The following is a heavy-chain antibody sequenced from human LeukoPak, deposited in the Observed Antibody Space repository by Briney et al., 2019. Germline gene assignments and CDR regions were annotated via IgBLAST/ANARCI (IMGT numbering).Heavy chain of an antibody. CDR2: INHSGST. CDR1: GGSFSGSD. J-gene: IGHJ3*02. Sequence: SETLSLTCAVYGGSFSGSDCSWIRQPPGKGLEWIGEINHSGSTNYNPSLKSRVTISVDTSKKQFSLKLSSVTAADTAVYYCARGGRKQLVRTHEGIDIWGQGTMVTVSS. D-gene: IGHD6-13*01. V-gene: IGHV4-34*01. CDR3: ARGGRKQLVRTHEGIDI.